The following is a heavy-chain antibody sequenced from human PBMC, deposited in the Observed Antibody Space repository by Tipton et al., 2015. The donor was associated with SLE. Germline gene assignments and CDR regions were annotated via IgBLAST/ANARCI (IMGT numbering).Heavy chain of an antibody. V-gene: IGHV4-4*07. J-gene: IGHJ3*02. CDR3: AGGGVATMGGYDFEI. CDR1: GDSINSHY. CDR2: IYPSGSI. D-gene: IGHD5-12*01. Sequence: TLSLTCTVSGDSINSHYWSWIRQPAGMGLQWIGRIYPSGSINYNPSLKSRVTMSVDTSKNQFSLRLNSVTAADTALYYCAGGGVATMGGYDFEIWGQGTMVTVSS.